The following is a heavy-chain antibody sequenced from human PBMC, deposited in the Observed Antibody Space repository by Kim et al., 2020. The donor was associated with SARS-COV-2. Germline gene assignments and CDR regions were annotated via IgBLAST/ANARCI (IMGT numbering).Heavy chain of an antibody. Sequence: IYYDDSVKGRFTISRDNAKNSLYLQMNSLRAEDTAVYYCARDERGGYSGYWGQGTLVTVSS. D-gene: IGHD5-12*01. J-gene: IGHJ4*02. CDR2: I. CDR3: ARDERGGYSGY. V-gene: IGHV3-21*01.